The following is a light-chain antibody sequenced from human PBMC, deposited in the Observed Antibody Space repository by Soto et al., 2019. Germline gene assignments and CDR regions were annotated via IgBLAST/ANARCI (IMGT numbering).Light chain of an antibody. Sequence: PGQSVTISCTGTSSDVGRYDYVSWYQQYPGEAPKLIIYDVTERPSGVPDRFSGSKSGNTASLTISGLRAEDEAAYSCCSFAGSYSYVFGSGTKVTVL. V-gene: IGLV2-11*03. J-gene: IGLJ1*01. CDR1: SSDVGRYDY. CDR2: DVT. CDR3: CSFAGSYSYV.